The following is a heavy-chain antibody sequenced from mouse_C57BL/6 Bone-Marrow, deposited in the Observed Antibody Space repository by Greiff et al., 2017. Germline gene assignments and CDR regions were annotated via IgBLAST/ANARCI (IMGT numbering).Heavy chain of an antibody. CDR2: IDPENGDT. D-gene: IGHD1-1*02. Sequence: EVQLQQSGAELVRPGASVKLSCTASGFNIKDDYMHWVKQRPEQGLEWIGWIDPENGDTEYASKFQGKATITADTSSNTAYLQLSSLTSEDTAVYYCTTGSCYFDVWGQGTTPTVSS. J-gene: IGHJ2*01. CDR3: TTGSCYFDV. CDR1: GFNIKDDY. V-gene: IGHV14-4*01.